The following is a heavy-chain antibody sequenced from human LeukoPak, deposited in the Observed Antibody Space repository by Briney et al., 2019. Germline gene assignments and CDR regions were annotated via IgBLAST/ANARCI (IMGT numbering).Heavy chain of an antibody. CDR2: IYYSGST. V-gene: IGHV4-59*01. Sequence: PSETLSLTCTVSGGSISSYHWSWIRQPPGKGLEWIGYIYYSGSTNYNPSLKSRVTISVDTSKNQFSLKLSSVTAADTAVYYCARMRDQGYFDYWGQGTLVTVSS. J-gene: IGHJ4*02. CDR1: GGSISSYH. CDR3: ARMRDQGYFDY. D-gene: IGHD5-24*01.